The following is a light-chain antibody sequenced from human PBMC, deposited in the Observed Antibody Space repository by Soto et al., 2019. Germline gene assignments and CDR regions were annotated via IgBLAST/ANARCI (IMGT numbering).Light chain of an antibody. CDR2: GAA. V-gene: IGKV3-20*01. J-gene: IGKJ1*01. CDR1: QSVRSNY. Sequence: DSVLTQSPGTVSLSPRERATMWCMAIQSVRSNYLAWYQQKPGQATRLLIYGAATRATGSPDRFRGSGSGTDFTLTISRLEPEDSAVYYCQQYGSSPTWTFGQGTKVDIK. CDR3: QQYGSSPTWT.